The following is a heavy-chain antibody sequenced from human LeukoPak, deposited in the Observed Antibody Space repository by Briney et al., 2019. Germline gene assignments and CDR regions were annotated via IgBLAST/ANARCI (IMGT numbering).Heavy chain of an antibody. V-gene: IGHV1-2*04. Sequence: ASVKVSCKASGYTFTGYYMHWVRQAPGQGLEWMGWINPNSGGTNYAQKFQGWVTMTRDTSISTAYMELSRLRSDDTAVYYCARDLSKLELLSDWGQGTLVTVSS. J-gene: IGHJ4*02. CDR2: INPNSGGT. CDR3: ARDLSKLELLSD. CDR1: GYTFTGYY. D-gene: IGHD1-7*01.